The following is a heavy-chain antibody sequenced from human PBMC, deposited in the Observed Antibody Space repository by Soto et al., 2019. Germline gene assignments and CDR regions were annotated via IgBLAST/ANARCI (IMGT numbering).Heavy chain of an antibody. CDR3: ASGGFSGNYGMDV. Sequence: QVQLVQSGAEVKKPGASVKVSCKASGYTFTSYYMHWVRQAPGQGLEWMGIINPSGGSTSYAQKLQGRVTMTRDTSTSTVYMELSSLRSEDTAVYYCASGGFSGNYGMDVWGQGTTVTVSS. CDR2: INPSGGST. CDR1: GYTFTSYY. D-gene: IGHD6-25*01. J-gene: IGHJ6*02. V-gene: IGHV1-46*01.